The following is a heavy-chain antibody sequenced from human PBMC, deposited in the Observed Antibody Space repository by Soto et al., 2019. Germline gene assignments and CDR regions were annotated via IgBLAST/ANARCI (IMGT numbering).Heavy chain of an antibody. CDR2: INAGNGNT. CDR1: GYTFTSYA. D-gene: IGHD6-19*01. V-gene: IGHV1-3*05. Sequence: QVQLVQSGAEEKKPGASVKVSFKASGYTFTSYALHWVRQAPGQRLECIGWINAGNGNTKYSQKFQGRVTITRDTSASTAYMELSSLRSEDTAVYYCARGTGWYPPFDYWGQGTLVTVSS. CDR3: ARGTGWYPPFDY. J-gene: IGHJ4*02.